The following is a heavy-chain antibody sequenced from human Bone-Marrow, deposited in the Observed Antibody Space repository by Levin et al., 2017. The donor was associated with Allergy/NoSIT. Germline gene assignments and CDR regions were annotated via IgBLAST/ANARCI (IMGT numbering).Heavy chain of an antibody. CDR2: IYLDDDK. CDR3: AHSLLGDFWRGVVPFDY. J-gene: IGHJ4*02. CDR1: GFSLTTSGVG. V-gene: IGHV2-5*02. D-gene: IGHD3-3*01. Sequence: SGPTLVKPTQTLTLTCTFSGFSLTTSGVGVGWIRQAPGKALEWLALIYLDDDKRFSPSLKNRLTITKDTCTDQVVLTMTNMEVVDTATYYCAHSLLGDFWRGVVPFDYWGQGTLVTVSS.